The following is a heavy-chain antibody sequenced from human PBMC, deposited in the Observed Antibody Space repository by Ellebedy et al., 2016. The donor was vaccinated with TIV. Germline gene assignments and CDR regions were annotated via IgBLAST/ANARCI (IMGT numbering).Heavy chain of an antibody. J-gene: IGHJ5*02. CDR1: GGTFSSYA. CDR2: IIPILGIA. D-gene: IGHD2-2*01. CDR3: ARGGYCSSTSCYDNWFDP. V-gene: IGHV1-69*04. Sequence: ASVKVSCKASGGTFSSYAISWVRQAPGQGLEWMGRIIPILGIANYAQKFQGRVTITADKSTSTAYMELSSLRSEDTAVYYCARGGYCSSTSCYDNWFDPWGQGTLVTVSS.